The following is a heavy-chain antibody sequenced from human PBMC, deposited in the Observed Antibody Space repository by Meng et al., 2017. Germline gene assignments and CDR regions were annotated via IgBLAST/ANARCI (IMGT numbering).Heavy chain of an antibody. Sequence: GESLKISCAASGFTFSSYWMSWVRQAPGKGLEWVANIKQDGSEKYYVDSVKGRFTISRDNAKNSLYLQMNSLRAEDTAVYYCAREDYSSSWLHDYWGQGTRVTVSS. J-gene: IGHJ4*02. CDR2: IKQDGSEK. V-gene: IGHV3-7*01. CDR1: GFTFSSYW. D-gene: IGHD6-13*01. CDR3: AREDYSSSWLHDY.